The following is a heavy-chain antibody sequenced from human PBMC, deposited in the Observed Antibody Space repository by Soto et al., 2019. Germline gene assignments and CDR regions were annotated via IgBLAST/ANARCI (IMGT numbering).Heavy chain of an antibody. CDR2: ISGSGGST. D-gene: IGHD3-10*01. Sequence: PGGSLRLSCAASGFTFSSYAMSWVRQAPGKGLEWVSAISGSGGSTYYADSVKGRFTISRDNSKNTLYLQMNSLRAEDTAVYYCAKFKAYYYGSGDYFDYWGQGTLVTVSS. J-gene: IGHJ4*02. CDR1: GFTFSSYA. V-gene: IGHV3-23*01. CDR3: AKFKAYYYGSGDYFDY.